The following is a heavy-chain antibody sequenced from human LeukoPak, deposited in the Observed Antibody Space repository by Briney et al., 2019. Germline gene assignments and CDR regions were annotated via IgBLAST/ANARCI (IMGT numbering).Heavy chain of an antibody. J-gene: IGHJ4*02. D-gene: IGHD3-22*01. CDR3: ARDYYDSSGYSAHIDY. V-gene: IGHV3-30-3*01. Sequence: GRSLRLSCAASGFTFSSYAMHWVRQAPGKWLEWVAVISYDGSNKYYADSVKGRFTISRDNSKNTLYLQMNSLRAEDTAVYYCARDYYDSSGYSAHIDYWGQGTLVTVSS. CDR1: GFTFSSYA. CDR2: ISYDGSNK.